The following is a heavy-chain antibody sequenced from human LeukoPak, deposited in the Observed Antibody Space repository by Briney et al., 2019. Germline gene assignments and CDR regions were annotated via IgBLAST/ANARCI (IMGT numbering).Heavy chain of an antibody. V-gene: IGHV3-7*01. CDR3: ARDQAPTYYYDFWSGYIDY. D-gene: IGHD3-3*01. Sequence: GGSLRLSCAASGFTFSSYWMSWVRPAPGKGLEWVANIKQDGSEKYYADSVKGRFTISRDNTKNLLYLQMNSLRTEDTAVYYCARDQAPTYYYDFWSGYIDYWGQGTLVTVSS. CDR2: IKQDGSEK. J-gene: IGHJ4*02. CDR1: GFTFSSYW.